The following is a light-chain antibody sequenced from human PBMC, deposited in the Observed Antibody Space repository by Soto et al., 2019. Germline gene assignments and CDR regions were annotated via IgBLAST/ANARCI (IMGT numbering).Light chain of an antibody. J-gene: IGKJ2*01. V-gene: IGKV3-20*01. Sequence: EIVLTQSPGTLSLSPGEGATLSCRASQSVSHSNLAWYQLKPGQAPRLLIYGASSRATGIPDRFSGSGSGTDFTLAINRLEPEDFALYFCQQYASSLFTFGQGTKLEIK. CDR3: QQYASSLFT. CDR2: GAS. CDR1: QSVSHSN.